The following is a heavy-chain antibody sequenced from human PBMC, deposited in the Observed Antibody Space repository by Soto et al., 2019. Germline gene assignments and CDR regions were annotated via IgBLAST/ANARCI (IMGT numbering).Heavy chain of an antibody. V-gene: IGHV1-18*01. CDR3: ARGSERYGMDV. D-gene: IGHD3-9*01. J-gene: IGHJ6*02. CDR2: ISAYTGKT. CDR1: GYTFTSYD. Sequence: ASVKVSCKASGYTFTSYDINWVRQAPGQGLEWMGWISAYTGKTTYAQKLQDRVTMTTDTSTSTSYMELRSLRSDDTALYYCARGSERYGMDVWGQGTTVTVSS.